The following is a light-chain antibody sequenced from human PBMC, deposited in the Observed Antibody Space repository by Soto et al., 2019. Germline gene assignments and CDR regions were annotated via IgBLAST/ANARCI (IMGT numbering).Light chain of an antibody. J-gene: IGLJ3*02. CDR3: QSYDSGLSGSV. Sequence: QAVVTQPPSVSGAPGQRVTISCTGSSSNIGSGFDVHWYQQLPGTAPKPLISGNTNRPSGVPDRFSGSRSGTSASLTITGLQAEDEADYYCQSYDSGLSGSVFGGGTKLTVL. CDR1: SSNIGSGFD. CDR2: GNT. V-gene: IGLV1-40*01.